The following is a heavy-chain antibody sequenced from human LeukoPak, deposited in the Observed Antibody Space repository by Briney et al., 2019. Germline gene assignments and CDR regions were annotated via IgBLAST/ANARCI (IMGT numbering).Heavy chain of an antibody. CDR1: GFTVSSNY. CDR3: ARDLVGGPGLCYFDY. Sequence: GGSLRLSCAASGFTVSSNYMSWVRQAPGKGLEWVSVIYSGGSTYYADSVKGRFTISRDNSKNTLYLQMNSPRAEDTAVYYCARDLVGGPGLCYFDYWGQGTLVTVSS. D-gene: IGHD1-26*01. CDR2: IYSGGST. J-gene: IGHJ4*02. V-gene: IGHV3-66*01.